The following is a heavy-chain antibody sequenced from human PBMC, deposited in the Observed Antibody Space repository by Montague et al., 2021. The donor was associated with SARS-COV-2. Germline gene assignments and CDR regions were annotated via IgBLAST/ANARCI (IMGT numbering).Heavy chain of an antibody. CDR2: ISFDGSHA. J-gene: IGHJ4*02. CDR3: GRDSELHPIYSNSIDY. CDR1: GFTFGAYG. D-gene: IGHD4-11*01. V-gene: IGHV3-30*12. Sequence: SLRLSCAASGFTFGAYGMHWVRQAPGKGLEWVTVISFDGSHAYYVDSVKGRFTISRDNSKNTLYLQMNNLRTEDRAVHYCGRDSELHPIYSNSIDYWGQGTLATVFS.